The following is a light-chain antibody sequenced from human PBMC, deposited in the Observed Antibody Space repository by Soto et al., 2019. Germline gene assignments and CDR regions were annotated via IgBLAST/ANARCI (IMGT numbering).Light chain of an antibody. J-gene: IGKJ1*01. CDR3: QKYGSSGT. Sequence: IVMTQSPATLSVSPGERATLYCRASQSISSKLAWYQQKPGQSPRLLIYDASNRDTGIPDRFSGSGSGTDFNLTISRLEPEDFAVYYCQKYGSSGTFGQGTKVDIK. CDR2: DAS. V-gene: IGKV3-20*01. CDR1: QSISSK.